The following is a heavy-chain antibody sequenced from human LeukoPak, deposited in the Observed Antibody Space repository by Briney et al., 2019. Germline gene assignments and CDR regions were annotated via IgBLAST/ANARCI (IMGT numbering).Heavy chain of an antibody. D-gene: IGHD3-22*01. CDR2: IYTSGST. J-gene: IGHJ3*02. Sequence: SETLSLTCTVSGGSISSYYWSWIRQPAGKGLEWIGRIYTSGSTNYNPSLKSRVTTSVDTSKNQFSLKLSSVTAADTAVYYCARGHHYDSSGYYPHDAFDIWGQGTMVTVSS. CDR3: ARGHHYDSSGYYPHDAFDI. CDR1: GGSISSYY. V-gene: IGHV4-4*07.